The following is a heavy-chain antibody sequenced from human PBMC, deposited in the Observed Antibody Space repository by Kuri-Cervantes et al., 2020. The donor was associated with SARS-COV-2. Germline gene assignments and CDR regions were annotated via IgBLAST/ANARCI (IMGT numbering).Heavy chain of an antibody. Sequence: LSHTCAASGFTFSAHWIHWVRQAPGKGLVWVSRTNPVGSYTNNADSVKGRFTLSRDNAKNMLFLQMNSLRAEDTAVYYCVRDGDHWNFDYWGQGTLVTVSS. V-gene: IGHV3-74*01. CDR2: TNPVGSYT. CDR3: VRDGDHWNFDY. CDR1: GFTFSAHW. D-gene: IGHD1-1*01. J-gene: IGHJ4*02.